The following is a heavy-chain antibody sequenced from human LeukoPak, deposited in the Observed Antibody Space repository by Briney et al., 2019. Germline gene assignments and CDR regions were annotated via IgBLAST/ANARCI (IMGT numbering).Heavy chain of an antibody. CDR2: ISSSGSTI. CDR3: ASSTPLWFGELSDY. CDR1: GFTSSSYE. D-gene: IGHD3-10*01. Sequence: GGSLRLSCAASGFTSSSYEMNWVRQAPGKGLEWVSYISSSGSTIYYADSVKGRFTISRDNAKNSLYLQMNSLRAEDTAVYYCASSTPLWFGELSDYWGQGTLVTVSS. J-gene: IGHJ4*02. V-gene: IGHV3-48*03.